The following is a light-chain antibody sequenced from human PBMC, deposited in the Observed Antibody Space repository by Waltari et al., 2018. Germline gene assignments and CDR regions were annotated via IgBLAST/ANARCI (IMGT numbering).Light chain of an antibody. J-gene: IGLJ3*02. CDR1: NSDVGSYIF. CDR3: CSYAGSSTWV. V-gene: IGLV2-23*01. Sequence: QSALTQPASVSGSPGQSITISCTGTNSDVGSYIFVSWFQQHRGKAPKLIIYDGSKRPSGISNRFACSKSGNTASLTISGLQAGDETDYYCCSYAGSSTWVFGGGTKLTVL. CDR2: DGS.